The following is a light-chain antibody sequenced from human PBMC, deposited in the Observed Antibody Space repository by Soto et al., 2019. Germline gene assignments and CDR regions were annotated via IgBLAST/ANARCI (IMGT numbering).Light chain of an antibody. CDR2: KAS. J-gene: IGKJ1*01. Sequence: DIQMTQSPSTLSAAVGDRVTITCRASQSINHWLAWYQQKPGKVPKLLIFKASSLQSGVPSRFSGSESGTEFTLTISSLQPDDFATYYCQQYNNFPWTFVQGTKVEIK. CDR3: QQYNNFPWT. CDR1: QSINHW. V-gene: IGKV1-5*03.